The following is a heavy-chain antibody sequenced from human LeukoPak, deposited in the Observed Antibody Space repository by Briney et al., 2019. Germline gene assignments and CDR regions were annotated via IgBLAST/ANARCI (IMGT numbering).Heavy chain of an antibody. CDR1: GYTFTGYY. D-gene: IGHD1-14*01. V-gene: IGHV1-2*04. CDR2: INPNSGGT. CDR3: ARDLPDHGIDV. J-gene: IGHJ6*02. Sequence: ASVKVSCKASGYTFTGYYMHWVRQAPGQRLEWMGWINPNSGGTNYAQKFQGWVAMTRDTSISTAYMELSRLRSDDTAVYYCARDLPDHGIDVWGQGTTVTVSS.